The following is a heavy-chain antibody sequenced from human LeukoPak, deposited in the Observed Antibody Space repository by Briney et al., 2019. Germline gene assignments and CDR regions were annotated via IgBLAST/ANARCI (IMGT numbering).Heavy chain of an antibody. Sequence: GGSLRLSCAASGFTFSSYGMHWVRQAPGKGLEWVAVISYDGSNKYYADSVKGRFTISRGNSKNTLYLQMNSLRAEDTAVYYCAKVGGGVAGHFDYWGQGTLVTVSS. V-gene: IGHV3-30*18. D-gene: IGHD6-19*01. CDR3: AKVGGGVAGHFDY. CDR2: ISYDGSNK. J-gene: IGHJ4*02. CDR1: GFTFSSYG.